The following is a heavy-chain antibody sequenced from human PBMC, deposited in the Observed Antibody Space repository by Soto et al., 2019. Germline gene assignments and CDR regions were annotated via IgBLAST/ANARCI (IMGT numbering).Heavy chain of an antibody. D-gene: IGHD3-3*01. V-gene: IGHV4-34*01. CDR2: INHSGST. J-gene: IGHJ3*02. CDR3: ARLPITIFGVVTSDDAFDI. Sequence: SETLSLTCAVYGGSFSGYYWSWIRQPPGKGLEWIGEINHSGSTNYNPSLKSRVTISVDTSKNQFSLKLSSVTAADTAVYYCARLPITIFGVVTSDDAFDIWGQGTMVTVS. CDR1: GGSFSGYY.